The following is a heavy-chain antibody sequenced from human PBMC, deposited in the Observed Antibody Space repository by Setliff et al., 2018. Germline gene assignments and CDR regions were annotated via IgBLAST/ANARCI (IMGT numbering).Heavy chain of an antibody. CDR2: INPKSGVT. V-gene: IGHV1-2*02. CDR1: GYTFTGYF. D-gene: IGHD2-15*01. CDR3: ATVRDAVVAARKTNDAFDI. Sequence: GASVKVSCKTSGYTFTGYFIHWVRQAPRQGLEWLGWINPKSGVTSYAQSFQGRVTITADTSTDTAYMELSSLRSEDTAVYYCATVRDAVVAARKTNDAFDIWGQGTMVTVSS. J-gene: IGHJ3*02.